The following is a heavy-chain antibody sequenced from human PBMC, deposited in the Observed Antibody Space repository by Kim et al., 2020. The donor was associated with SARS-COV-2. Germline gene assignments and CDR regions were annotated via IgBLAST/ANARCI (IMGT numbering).Heavy chain of an antibody. Sequence: QTLSLTCTVSGGSISSGDYYWSWIRQPPGKGLEWIGYIYYSGSTYYNPSLKSRVTISVDTSKNQFSLKLSSVTAADTAVYYCARGDFWSGYFDYWGQGTLVTVSS. CDR2: IYYSGST. D-gene: IGHD3-3*01. V-gene: IGHV4-30-4*01. CDR3: ARGDFWSGYFDY. CDR1: GGSISSGDYY. J-gene: IGHJ4*02.